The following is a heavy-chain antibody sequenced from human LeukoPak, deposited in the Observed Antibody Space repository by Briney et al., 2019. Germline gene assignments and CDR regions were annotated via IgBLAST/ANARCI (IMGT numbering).Heavy chain of an antibody. CDR2: TRNSDNNM. CDR3: ARRIAGDGSHAFDI. V-gene: IGHV3-11*01. J-gene: IGHJ3*02. Sequence: GGSLRLSCAASGFTFSDYNMGWMRQAPGKGLEWVSYTRNSDNNMFYADSVKGRFTISRDNAKYSVYLQMNSLRAEDTAVYYCARRIAGDGSHAFDIWGQGTMVSVSS. D-gene: IGHD6-19*01. CDR1: GFTFSDYN.